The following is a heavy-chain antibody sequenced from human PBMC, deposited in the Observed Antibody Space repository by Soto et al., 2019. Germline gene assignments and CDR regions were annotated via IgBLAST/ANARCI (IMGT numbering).Heavy chain of an antibody. CDR1: GGSFSCYY. CDR3: ARGRQRGVLMVYVKYYGMDV. J-gene: IGHJ6*02. D-gene: IGHD2-8*01. Sequence: PSETLSLTCAVYGGSFSCYYWSWIRQPPGKGLEWIGEINHSGSTNYNPSLKSRVTISVDTSKNQFSLKLSSVTAADTAVYYCARGRQRGVLMVYVKYYGMDVWGQGTTVTVSS. V-gene: IGHV4-34*01. CDR2: INHSGST.